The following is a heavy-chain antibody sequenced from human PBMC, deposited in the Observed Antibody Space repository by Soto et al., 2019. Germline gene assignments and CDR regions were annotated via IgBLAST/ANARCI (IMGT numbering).Heavy chain of an antibody. CDR1: GFTVSSNY. CDR3: AGHSHKDY. CDR2: VYRDGSK. J-gene: IGHJ4*02. Sequence: EVQLVESGGGLVQPGGSLRLSCAASGFTVSSNYVSWVRQAPGKGLEWFSVVYRDGSKYYAEYVKGRFTSSRDNSKHTLYLQMTSPIAEDTAVYYCAGHSHKDYWGQGTLVTVSS. V-gene: IGHV3-66*04.